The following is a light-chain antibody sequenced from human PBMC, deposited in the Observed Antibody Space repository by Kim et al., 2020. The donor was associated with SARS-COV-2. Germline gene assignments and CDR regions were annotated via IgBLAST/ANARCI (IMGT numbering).Light chain of an antibody. Sequence: SYELTQPPSLSVSPGQTASITCSGDKLGDKYACWYQQKPGQSPVLVIYQDNKRPSGIPERFSGSNSGNTATLTITGTQAMDEADYYCQAWDSSIVVFGGGTQLTVL. CDR3: QAWDSSIVV. CDR1: KLGDKY. J-gene: IGLJ3*02. CDR2: QDN. V-gene: IGLV3-1*01.